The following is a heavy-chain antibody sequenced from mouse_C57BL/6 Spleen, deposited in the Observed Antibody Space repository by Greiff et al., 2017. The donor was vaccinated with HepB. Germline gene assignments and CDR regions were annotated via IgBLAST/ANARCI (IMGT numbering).Heavy chain of an antibody. D-gene: IGHD1-1*01. J-gene: IGHJ2*01. Sequence: QVQLQQSGAELVRPGASVTLSCKASGYTFTDYEMHWVKQTPVHGLEWIGAIDPETGGTAYNQKFKGKAILTADKSSSTAYMDLRSLTSEDSAVYYCTRRPGLYYGSRYGYWGQGTTLTVSS. V-gene: IGHV1-15*01. CDR1: GYTFTDYE. CDR3: TRRPGLYYGSRYGY. CDR2: IDPETGGT.